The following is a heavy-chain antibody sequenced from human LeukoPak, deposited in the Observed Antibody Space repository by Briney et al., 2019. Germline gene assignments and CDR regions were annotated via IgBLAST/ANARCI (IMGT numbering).Heavy chain of an antibody. CDR3: ARGPPNWGYDY. CDR1: GYTFTSYD. D-gene: IGHD7-27*01. J-gene: IGHJ4*02. CDR2: MSPNSGDI. Sequence: ASVKVSCKASGYTFTSYDFNWVRQATGQRPEWMGRMSPNSGDIGYAQKFQDRVTMTRNTSISTAYMELSSLRSDDTAVYYCARGPPNWGYDYWGPGTLVTVSS. V-gene: IGHV1-8*01.